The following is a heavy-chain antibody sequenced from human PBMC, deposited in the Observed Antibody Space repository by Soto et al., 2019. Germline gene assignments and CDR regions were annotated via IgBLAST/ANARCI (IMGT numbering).Heavy chain of an antibody. V-gene: IGHV1-18*01. Sequence: QVKLVQSGAEVKKPGASVKCSCKASGYTFTRYGIIWVRKAPGQGLERMGWISAYSGNTKYAQKHQGRVTMTSDTSTSTDYKELRRLRSDDTAVDYCARDLAVAIGDVWGQGTTVTVSS. CDR3: ARDLAVAIGDV. D-gene: IGHD6-19*01. CDR1: GYTFTRYG. CDR2: ISAYSGNT. J-gene: IGHJ6*02.